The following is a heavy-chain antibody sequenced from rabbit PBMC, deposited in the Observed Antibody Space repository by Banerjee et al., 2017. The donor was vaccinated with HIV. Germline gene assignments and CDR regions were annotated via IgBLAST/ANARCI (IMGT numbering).Heavy chain of an antibody. Sequence: QSLEESGGDLVKPGASLTLTCTASGFSFSSSYWICWVRQAPGKGLEWIACIATGDGNTYYASWAKGRFTISKPSSTTVTLQMTSLTAADTATYFCARAVDFTVGYTGYGYAWDLWGQGTLVTVS. CDR2: IATGDGNT. D-gene: IGHD6-1*01. V-gene: IGHV1S40*01. J-gene: IGHJ3*01. CDR1: GFSFSSSYW. CDR3: ARAVDFTVGYTGYGYAWDL.